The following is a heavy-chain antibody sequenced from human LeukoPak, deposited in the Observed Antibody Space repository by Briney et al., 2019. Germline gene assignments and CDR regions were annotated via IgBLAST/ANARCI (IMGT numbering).Heavy chain of an antibody. V-gene: IGHV1-69*05. CDR3: ARDYMLEPAEFYYYYMDV. CDR2: IIPIFGTA. Sequence: ASVKVSCKDSGGTFSSYAISWVRQAPGQGLEWMGGIIPIFGTANYAQKFQGRVTITTDESTSTAYMELSSLRSEDTAVYYCARDYMLEPAEFYYYYMDVWGKGTTVTVSS. J-gene: IGHJ6*03. D-gene: IGHD1-14*01. CDR1: GGTFSSYA.